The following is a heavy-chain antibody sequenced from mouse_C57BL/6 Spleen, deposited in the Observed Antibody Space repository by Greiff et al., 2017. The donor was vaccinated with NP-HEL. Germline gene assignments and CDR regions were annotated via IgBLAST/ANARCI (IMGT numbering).Heavy chain of an antibody. Sequence: EVHLVESGGGLVKPGGSLKLSCAASGFTFSDYGMHWVRQAPEKGLEWVAYISSGSSTIYYADTVKGRFTISRDNAKNPLFLQMTSLRSEDTAMYYCAKSYDGYYDYFDYWGQGTTLTVSS. CDR1: GFTFSDYG. J-gene: IGHJ2*01. V-gene: IGHV5-17*01. D-gene: IGHD2-3*01. CDR3: AKSYDGYYDYFDY. CDR2: ISSGSSTI.